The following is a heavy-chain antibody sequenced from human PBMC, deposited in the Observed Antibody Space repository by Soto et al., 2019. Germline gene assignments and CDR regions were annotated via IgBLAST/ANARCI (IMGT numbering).Heavy chain of an antibody. J-gene: IGHJ4*02. V-gene: IGHV4-4*08. D-gene: IGHD6-13*01. CDR3: VRDSGAKLSSS. Sequence: LSLTCTVSGDTSTSYYWGWIRQAPGKGLEWIGHIHNSGTSTHNPSLNGRVTITADESARTSYMELRSLKSQDTAVYYCVRDSGAKLSSSWGQGTLVTVSS. CDR2: IHNSGTS. CDR1: GDTSTSYY.